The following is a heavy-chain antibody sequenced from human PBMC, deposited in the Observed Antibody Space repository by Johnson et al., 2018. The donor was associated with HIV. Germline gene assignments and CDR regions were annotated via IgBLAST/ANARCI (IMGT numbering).Heavy chain of an antibody. V-gene: IGHV3-30*02. J-gene: IGHJ3*02. Sequence: VQLVESGGGVVQPGGSLRLSCAASGFTFSSYGMHWVRQAPGKGLEWVAFIRYDGSNKYYADSVKGRFTIPRDNSKNTLYLQMNSLRAEETAVYYCARGGDYDEGAFDIWGQGTVVTVSS. CDR2: IRYDGSNK. D-gene: IGHD4-17*01. CDR1: GFTFSSYG. CDR3: ARGGDYDEGAFDI.